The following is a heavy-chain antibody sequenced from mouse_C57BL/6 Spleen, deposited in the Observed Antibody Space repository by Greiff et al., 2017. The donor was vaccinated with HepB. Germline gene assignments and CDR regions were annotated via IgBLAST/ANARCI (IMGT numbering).Heavy chain of an antibody. V-gene: IGHV1-4*01. CDR1: GYTFTSYT. Sequence: VQLQQSGAELARPGASVKMSCKASGYTFTSYTMHWVKQRPGQGLEWIGYINPSSGYTKYNQKFKDKATLTADKSSSTAYMQLSSLTAEDFAVYDVSRASLYYGRSYEGAMDYWGQGTSVTVSS. J-gene: IGHJ4*01. D-gene: IGHD1-1*01. CDR2: INPSSGYT. CDR3: SRASLYYGRSYEGAMDY.